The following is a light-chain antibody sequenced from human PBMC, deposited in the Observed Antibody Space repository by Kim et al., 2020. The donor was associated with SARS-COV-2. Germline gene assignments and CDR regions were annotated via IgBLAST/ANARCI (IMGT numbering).Light chain of an antibody. J-gene: IGLJ2*01. CDR1: NIGSKS. V-gene: IGLV3-21*04. CDR2: YDS. Sequence: SYELTQPPSVSVAPGKTARITCGGNNIGSKSVHWYQQKPGQAPVLVIYYDSDRPSGIPERFSGSNSGNTATLTISRVEAGDEADYYCQVWDSSSDPVVFGRGTKLTVL. CDR3: QVWDSSSDPVV.